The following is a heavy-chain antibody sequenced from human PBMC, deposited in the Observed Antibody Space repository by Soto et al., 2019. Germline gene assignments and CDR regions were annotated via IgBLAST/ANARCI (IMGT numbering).Heavy chain of an antibody. J-gene: IGHJ4*02. CDR3: ARSRDYGDTLLDY. V-gene: IGHV4-59*12. CDR2: IYYSGST. Sequence: SETLSLTCTVSGGSISSYYRSWIRQPPGKGLEWIGYIYYSGSTNYNPSLKSRVTISVDKSKNQFSLKLSSVTAADTAVYYCARSRDYGDTLLDYWGQGTLVTVSS. CDR1: GGSISSYY. D-gene: IGHD4-17*01.